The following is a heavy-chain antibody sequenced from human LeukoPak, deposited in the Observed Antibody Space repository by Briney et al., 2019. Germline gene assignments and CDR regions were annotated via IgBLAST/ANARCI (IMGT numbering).Heavy chain of an antibody. CDR2: MSYDGFNK. V-gene: IGHV3-30*18. CDR3: AKTKGYSYGYYFDY. D-gene: IGHD5-18*01. CDR1: GFTFSSYA. J-gene: IGHJ4*02. Sequence: PGGSLRLSCAASGFTFSSYAMHWVRQSLGKGLEWVAVMSYDGFNKYYADSVKGRFTISRDNSKNTLYQQMNSLRAEDTAVYYCAKTKGYSYGYYFDYWGQGTLVTVSS.